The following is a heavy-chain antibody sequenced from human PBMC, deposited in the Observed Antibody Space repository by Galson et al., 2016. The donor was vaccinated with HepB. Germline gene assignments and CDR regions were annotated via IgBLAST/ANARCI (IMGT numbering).Heavy chain of an antibody. V-gene: IGHV1-2*02. J-gene: IGHJ4*02. D-gene: IGHD1-26*01. CDR2: IHPTSDGT. Sequence: SVKVSCKASGYPFIDYSSHWVRQAPGQGLELIAYIHPTSDGTHYPQKFQHRARVTKDTSITTVFLELSSLTSDDTAVYYCARHWGGSSDYWGQGTLVTVSS. CDR1: GYPFIDYS. CDR3: ARHWGGSSDY.